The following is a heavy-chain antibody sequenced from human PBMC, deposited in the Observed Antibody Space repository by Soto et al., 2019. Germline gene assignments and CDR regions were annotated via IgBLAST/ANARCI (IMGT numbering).Heavy chain of an antibody. Sequence: QVQLQQSGPGLVKPSQTLSLTCAISGDSVSSNSAVWNWIRQSPSRGLEWLGRTYYRSQWHYEYAVFVQSRISIDPGTSKNHFSLQLNSVTPEDTAVYYCVRLVGNSWLDHWGQGTLVTVSS. CDR1: GDSVSSNSAV. CDR3: VRLVGNSWLDH. D-gene: IGHD3-9*01. CDR2: TYYRSQWHY. J-gene: IGHJ4*02. V-gene: IGHV6-1*01.